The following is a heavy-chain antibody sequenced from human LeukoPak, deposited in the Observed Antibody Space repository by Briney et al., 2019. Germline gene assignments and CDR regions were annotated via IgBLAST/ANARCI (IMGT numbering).Heavy chain of an antibody. V-gene: IGHV3-23*01. Sequence: PGASLRLSCAASGFAFSSYAMSWVRQAPGKGLEWVSANSGSGGSTYYADSVKGRFTISRDNSKITLYLQMNSLRAEGTAVYYCAKYPTKWELLPRNYWGRGTLVTVSS. CDR2: NSGSGGST. CDR1: GFAFSSYA. J-gene: IGHJ4*02. D-gene: IGHD1-26*01. CDR3: AKYPTKWELLPRNY.